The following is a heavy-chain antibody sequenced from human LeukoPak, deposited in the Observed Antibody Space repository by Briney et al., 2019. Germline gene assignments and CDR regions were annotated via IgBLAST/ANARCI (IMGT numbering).Heavy chain of an antibody. Sequence: PGGSLRLSCAASGFTFSTYAVHWVRQAPGKGLEWVAVISYDGSNKYYADSVKGRFTISRDNSKNTLYLQMNSLRAEDTAVYYCARDPSRSWSRFDYWGQGTLVTVSS. CDR3: ARDPSRSWSRFDY. CDR2: ISYDGSNK. J-gene: IGHJ4*02. CDR1: GFTFSTYA. V-gene: IGHV3-30*04. D-gene: IGHD6-13*01.